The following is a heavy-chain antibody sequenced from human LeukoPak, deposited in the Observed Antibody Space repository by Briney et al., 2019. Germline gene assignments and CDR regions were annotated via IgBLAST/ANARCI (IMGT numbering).Heavy chain of an antibody. V-gene: IGHV1-69*04. CDR1: GGTFSSYA. D-gene: IGHD3-10*01. J-gene: IGHJ6*02. Sequence: SVTVSCKASGGTFSSYAISWVRQAPGQGLEWMGRIIPILGIANYAQKFQGRVTITADKSTSTAYMELSSLRSEDTAVYYCARRGYGSGSGYYGMDVWGQGTTVTVSS. CDR2: IIPILGIA. CDR3: ARRGYGSGSGYYGMDV.